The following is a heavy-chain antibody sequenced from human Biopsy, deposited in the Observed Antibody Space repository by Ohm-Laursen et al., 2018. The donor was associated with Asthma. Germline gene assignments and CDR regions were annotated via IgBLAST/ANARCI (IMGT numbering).Heavy chain of an antibody. CDR1: GFSFGSFG. J-gene: IGHJ4*02. CDR3: ASRGGDFWSGYYMDY. Sequence: SLRLSCAASGFSFGSFGMHWVRQVPGKGTEWVALISFDGRYEYYADSVKGRFTISRDNPMKRLYLQMSSLTAEDTAVYYCASRGGDFWSGYYMDYWGQGTLVTVSS. D-gene: IGHD3-3*01. CDR2: ISFDGRYE. V-gene: IGHV3-30*03.